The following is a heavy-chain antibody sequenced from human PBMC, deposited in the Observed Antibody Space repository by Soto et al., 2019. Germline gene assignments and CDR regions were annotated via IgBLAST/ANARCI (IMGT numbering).Heavy chain of an antibody. D-gene: IGHD2-2*01. CDR1: GFAFSTYA. V-gene: IGHV3-23*01. J-gene: IGHJ5*02. CDR2: ISGTGVPT. CDR3: AKSFCSSSSCLFLWVDP. Sequence: RRLSCAASGFAFSTYAMSWVRQAPGKGLECISLISGTGVPTLYAESVKGRFSVSRDNSKDTLFLEMNNLRVDDTAIYYCAKSFCSSSSCLFLWVDPWGPGTLVTVSS.